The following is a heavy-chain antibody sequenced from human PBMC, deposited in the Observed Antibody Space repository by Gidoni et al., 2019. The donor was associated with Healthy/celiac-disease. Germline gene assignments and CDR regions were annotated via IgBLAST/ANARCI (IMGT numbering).Heavy chain of an antibody. Sequence: QVQLVQSGAEVMTLASSAKVSCKASGGTFSSYAISWVRQAPGEGLEWMGGIIPIVGAANYAQKFQGRVTITADESTSTAYMELSSLRSEETAVYCCARVSGLGRQYYFDYWGQGTLVTVSS. V-gene: IGHV1-69*01. CDR3: ARVSGLGRQYYFDY. J-gene: IGHJ4*02. CDR1: GGTFSSYA. D-gene: IGHD7-27*01. CDR2: IIPIVGAA.